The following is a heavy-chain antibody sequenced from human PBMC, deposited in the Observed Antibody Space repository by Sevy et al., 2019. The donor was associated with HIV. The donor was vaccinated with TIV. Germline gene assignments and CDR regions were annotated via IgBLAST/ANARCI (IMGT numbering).Heavy chain of an antibody. D-gene: IGHD6-6*01. CDR2: IYDAGST. CDR3: ARESGYSSSSGAFDI. V-gene: IGHV3-53*01. CDR1: GFTVSSVY. J-gene: IGHJ3*02. Sequence: GGSLRLSCAASGFTVSSVYMSWVRQAPGKGLEWVSLIYDAGSTYFADFVEGRFTISRDDSKNTLYLQMNSLRAEDTAVYFCARESGYSSSSGAFDIWGQGTMVTVSS.